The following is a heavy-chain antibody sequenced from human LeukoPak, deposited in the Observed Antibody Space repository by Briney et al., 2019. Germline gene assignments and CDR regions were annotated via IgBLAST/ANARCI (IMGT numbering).Heavy chain of an antibody. J-gene: IGHJ6*03. CDR3: ARDGIVVVPAAILESYYYYYMDV. CDR1: GCTFTSYY. D-gene: IGHD2-2*02. Sequence: ASVKVSCKASGCTFTSYYMHWVRQAPGQGLEGMGIINPSGGSTSYAQKFQGRVTMTRDMSTSTVYMELSSLRSEDTAVYYCARDGIVVVPAAILESYYYYYMDVWGKGTTVTVSS. CDR2: INPSGGST. V-gene: IGHV1-46*01.